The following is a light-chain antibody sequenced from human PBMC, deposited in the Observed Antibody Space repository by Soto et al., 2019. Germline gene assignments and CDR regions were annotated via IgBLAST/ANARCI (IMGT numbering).Light chain of an antibody. CDR1: SRDVGGYNY. CDR3: SSWTTSSTPLYV. V-gene: IGLV2-14*01. Sequence: QSVLTQPASVSGSPGQSITISCTGTSRDVGGYNYVSWYQQYPGKAPKLMIYAVSNRPSGVSDRFSGSNAGNTASLTISGLQAEAEADYYCSSWTTSSTPLYVFGTGTKLTVL. J-gene: IGLJ1*01. CDR2: AVS.